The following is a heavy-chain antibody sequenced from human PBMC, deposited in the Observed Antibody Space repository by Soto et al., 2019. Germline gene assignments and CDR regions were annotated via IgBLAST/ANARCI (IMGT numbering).Heavy chain of an antibody. D-gene: IGHD3-22*01. CDR2: IFYTGST. CDR1: GCSISGYY. J-gene: IGHJ1*01. Sequence: PSETLSLTCTVSGCSISGYYWRWFRQPPGKGLEYIGYIFYTGSTNYNPSLKSRVTMALDTSENQFSLKLSSVTAADTAMYFCARFSSSSSHFHHWGQGTLVTVSS. V-gene: IGHV4-59*01. CDR3: ARFSSSSSHFHH.